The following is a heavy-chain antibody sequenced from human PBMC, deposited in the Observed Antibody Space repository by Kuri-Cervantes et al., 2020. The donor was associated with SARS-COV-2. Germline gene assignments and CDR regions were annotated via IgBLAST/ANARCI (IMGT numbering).Heavy chain of an antibody. CDR3: AKMTYITIFGVVIISGNFDY. CDR1: GYIFTSYY. CDR2: INPTVGDT. Sequence: ASVQVSCKASGYIFTSYYLHWVRPAPGQGLEWMGVINPTVGDTTYAQKFQGRVTMTRDTSTSTVYVELNSLRAEDTAVYYCAKMTYITIFGVVIISGNFDYWGQGTLVTVSS. D-gene: IGHD3-3*01. V-gene: IGHV1-46*01. J-gene: IGHJ4*02.